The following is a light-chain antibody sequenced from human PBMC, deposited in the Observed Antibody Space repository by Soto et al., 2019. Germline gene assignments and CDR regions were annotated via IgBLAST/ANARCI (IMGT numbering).Light chain of an antibody. CDR1: QSISSY. CDR2: SAS. J-gene: IGKJ2*01. Sequence: DIQMTQSPSSLSASVGDRVTITCRASQSISSYLNWYQQKPGKAPKLLIYSASSLQSGVPSRFSGSESGTDFTLTISSLQPEEFATYYCQQSYSTPYTFGQGTKLEIK. V-gene: IGKV1-39*01. CDR3: QQSYSTPYT.